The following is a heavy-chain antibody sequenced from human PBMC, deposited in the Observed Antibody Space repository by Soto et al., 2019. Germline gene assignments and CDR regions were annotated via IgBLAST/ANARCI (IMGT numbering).Heavy chain of an antibody. CDR1: GGSISSYY. D-gene: IGHD2-15*01. V-gene: IGHV4-59*01. Sequence: TSETLSLTCRVSGGSISSYYWSWLRQPPGKGLEWIGYIYYTGSTNSNLSLKSRATISLDTSKNQFSLRLTSVTAADTAVYYCARASGCSDGSCAFDPWGQGTLVTVSS. CDR3: ARASGCSDGSCAFDP. J-gene: IGHJ5*02. CDR2: IYYTGST.